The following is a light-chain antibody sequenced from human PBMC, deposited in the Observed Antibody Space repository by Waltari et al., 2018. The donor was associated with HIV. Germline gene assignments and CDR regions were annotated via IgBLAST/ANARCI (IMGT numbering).Light chain of an antibody. CDR3: CSYTSSDSYV. V-gene: IGLV2-14*01. Sequence: QSALTQPASVSGSPGQSITISCTGASSDVGRSNYFSWYQQYPGKAPKLIIHEVSSRPSGVSNRFSASKSGNTASLTISGLLAEDEADYYCCSYTSSDSYVFGTGTKVTVL. CDR1: SSDVGRSNY. J-gene: IGLJ1*01. CDR2: EVS.